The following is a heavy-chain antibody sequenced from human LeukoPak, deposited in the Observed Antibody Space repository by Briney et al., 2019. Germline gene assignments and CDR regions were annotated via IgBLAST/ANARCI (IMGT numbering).Heavy chain of an antibody. CDR3: ARGSIAAAGIWIRTFHHKDAFDI. D-gene: IGHD6-13*01. V-gene: IGHV4-39*07. CDR1: GGSISSSSYY. Sequence: PSETLSLTCTVSGGSISSSSYYWGWIRQPPGKGLEWIGSIYYSGSTYYNPSLKSRVTISVDTSKNQFSLKLSSVTAADTTVYYCARGSIAAAGIWIRTFHHKDAFDIWGQGTMVTVSS. J-gene: IGHJ3*02. CDR2: IYYSGST.